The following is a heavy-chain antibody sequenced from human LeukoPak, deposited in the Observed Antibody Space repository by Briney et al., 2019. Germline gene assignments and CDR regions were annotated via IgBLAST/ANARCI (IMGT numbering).Heavy chain of an antibody. J-gene: IGHJ4*02. CDR2: IYYSGST. CDR3: ARDRVWYSSGWYRGLDY. V-gene: IGHV4-31*03. CDR1: GGSISSGGYY. D-gene: IGHD6-19*01. Sequence: KSSETLSLTCTVSGGSISSGGYYWSWIRQHPGKGLEWIGYIYYSGSTYYNPSLKSRVTISVDTSKNQCSLKLSSVTAADTAVYYCARDRVWYSSGWYRGLDYWGQGTLVTVSS.